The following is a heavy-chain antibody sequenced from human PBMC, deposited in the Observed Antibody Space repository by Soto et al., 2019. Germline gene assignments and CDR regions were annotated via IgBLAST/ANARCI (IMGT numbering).Heavy chain of an antibody. CDR3: AKDFSGYDWVDYYYYGMDV. J-gene: IGHJ6*02. D-gene: IGHD5-12*01. CDR2: ISYDGSNK. Sequence: GGSLRLSCAASGFTFSSYAMHWVRQAPGKGLEWVAVISYDGSNKYYADSVKGRFTISRDNSKNTLYLQMNSLRAEDTAVYYCAKDFSGYDWVDYYYYGMDVWGQGTTVTVTS. V-gene: IGHV3-30-3*01. CDR1: GFTFSSYA.